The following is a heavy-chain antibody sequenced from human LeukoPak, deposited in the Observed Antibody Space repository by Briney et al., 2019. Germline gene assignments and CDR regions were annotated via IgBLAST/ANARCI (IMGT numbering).Heavy chain of an antibody. CDR2: ISAYNGNT. CDR3: GRAGGHSVFRYFDWLLSKSGVDY. D-gene: IGHD3-9*01. J-gene: IGHJ4*02. Sequence: GASVKVSCKASGYTFTNYGISWVRQAPGQGLEWIGWISAYNGNTNYAQNLQGRVTMTTDISTSTAYMEVRSLRSDDTGVYYCGRAGGHSVFRYFDWLLSKSGVDYWGQGALVTVSS. V-gene: IGHV1-18*01. CDR1: GYTFTNYG.